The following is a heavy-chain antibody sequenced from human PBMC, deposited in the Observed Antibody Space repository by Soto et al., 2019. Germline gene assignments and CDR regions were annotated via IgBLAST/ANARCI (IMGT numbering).Heavy chain of an antibody. Sequence: GGSLRLSCAASGLTFRSFTMNWVRQAPGKGLEWVSTISSNSAYIYYTDALRGRFTISRDNAKNSLHLQMNSLRAEDTAVYYCTRDASRDSSARGWFDPWGPGTLVTVSS. D-gene: IGHD6-13*01. CDR1: GLTFRSFT. V-gene: IGHV3-21*01. CDR3: TRDASRDSSARGWFDP. J-gene: IGHJ5*02. CDR2: ISSNSAYI.